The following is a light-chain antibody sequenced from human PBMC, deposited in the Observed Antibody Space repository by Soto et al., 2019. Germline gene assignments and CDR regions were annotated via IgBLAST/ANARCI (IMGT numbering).Light chain of an antibody. CDR3: QQYRDSLGT. Sequence: EIVLTQSPGTVALSPGERATLPCRASQSVISTYLAWYQQKPGQAPRLLIYGASSRATGIPDRFSGSGSGTDFTLTISRLEPEDFAVYYCQQYRDSLGTFGQGTKVDIK. V-gene: IGKV3-20*01. J-gene: IGKJ1*01. CDR2: GAS. CDR1: QSVISTY.